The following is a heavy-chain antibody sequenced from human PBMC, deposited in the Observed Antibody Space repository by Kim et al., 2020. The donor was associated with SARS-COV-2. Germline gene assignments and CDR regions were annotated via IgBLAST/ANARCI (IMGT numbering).Heavy chain of an antibody. Sequence: SETLSLTCTVSGGSISSGSYYWSWIRQPAGKGLEWIGRIYTSGSTNYNPSLKSRVTISVDTSKNQFSLKLSSVTAADTAVYYCARDGTYYYDSSGYYFDYWGQGTLVTVSS. V-gene: IGHV4-61*02. J-gene: IGHJ4*02. D-gene: IGHD3-22*01. CDR1: GGSISSGSYY. CDR2: IYTSGST. CDR3: ARDGTYYYDSSGYYFDY.